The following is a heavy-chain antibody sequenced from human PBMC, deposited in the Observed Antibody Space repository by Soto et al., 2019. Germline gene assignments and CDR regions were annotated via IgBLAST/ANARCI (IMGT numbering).Heavy chain of an antibody. Sequence: ASVKVSCKTSGYVFTSFAIHWMRQAPGQGPEWMGWINTGNGDSKYSEKFQDRVTITRDTSATTVHMELSRLRSGDTAVYYCAREPPTAKPEGVDFWGQGTLVSVIS. V-gene: IGHV1-3*04. D-gene: IGHD1-1*01. CDR3: AREPPTAKPEGVDF. CDR2: INTGNGDS. CDR1: GYVFTSFA. J-gene: IGHJ4*02.